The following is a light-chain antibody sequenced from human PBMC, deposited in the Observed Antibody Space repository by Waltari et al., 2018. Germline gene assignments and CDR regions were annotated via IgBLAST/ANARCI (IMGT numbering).Light chain of an antibody. Sequence: QSALTQPASVSGSPGQSITISYTGTSSDIGSYSLVSWYQQHPGKAPKLIIYDVSERPSGISNRFSGSKSGNTASLAISGLQAEDEADYYCCSYTGSYTLAFGGGTNLIVL. CDR1: SSDIGSYSL. CDR3: CSYTGSYTLA. J-gene: IGLJ3*02. CDR2: DVS. V-gene: IGLV2-23*02.